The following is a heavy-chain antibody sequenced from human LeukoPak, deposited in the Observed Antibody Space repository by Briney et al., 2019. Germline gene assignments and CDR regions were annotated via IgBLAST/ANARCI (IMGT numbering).Heavy chain of an antibody. V-gene: IGHV4-59*01. D-gene: IGHD2-21*02. Sequence: SETLSLTCTVSGGSISSYYWSWIRQPPGKGLEWIGYIYYSGSTNYNPSLKSRVTMLVDTSKNHFSLKLSSVTAADTAVYYCAREWCGGDCYDPYGMDVWGQGTTVTVSS. CDR2: IYYSGST. CDR3: AREWCGGDCYDPYGMDV. J-gene: IGHJ6*02. CDR1: GGSISSYY.